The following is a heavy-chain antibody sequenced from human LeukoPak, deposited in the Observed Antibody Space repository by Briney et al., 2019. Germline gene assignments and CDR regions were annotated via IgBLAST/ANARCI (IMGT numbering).Heavy chain of an antibody. J-gene: IGHJ6*03. CDR3: ARDTLELEGIAAAAPYYYMDV. Sequence: GASVKVSCKASGGTFTSYYMHWVRQAPGQGLEWMGIINPSGGSTSYAQKFQGRVTMTRDMSTSTVYMELSSLRSEDTAVYYCARDTLELEGIAAAAPYYYMDVWGKGTTVTVSS. D-gene: IGHD6-13*01. CDR1: GGTFTSYY. CDR2: INPSGGST. V-gene: IGHV1-46*01.